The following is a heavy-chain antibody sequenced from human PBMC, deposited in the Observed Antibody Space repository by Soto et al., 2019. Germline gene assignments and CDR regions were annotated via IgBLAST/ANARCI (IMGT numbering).Heavy chain of an antibody. CDR3: AREYCSGGSCYGPDY. D-gene: IGHD2-15*01. V-gene: IGHV1-18*01. J-gene: IGHJ4*02. Sequence: ASVKVSCKASGYTFTTYGISWVRQAPGQGLEWMGWISTYNANTNYAQKLQGRVTMTTDTSTTTAYMELRSLRSDDTAVYYCAREYCSGGSCYGPDYWGQGTLVTVSS. CDR1: GYTFTTYG. CDR2: ISTYNANT.